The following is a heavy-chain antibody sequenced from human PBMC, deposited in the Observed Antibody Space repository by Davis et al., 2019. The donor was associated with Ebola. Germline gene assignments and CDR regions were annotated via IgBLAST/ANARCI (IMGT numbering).Heavy chain of an antibody. CDR1: GGTFSSYA. CDR3: ARDRGQQLVPDNWFDP. J-gene: IGHJ5*02. Sequence: AASVKVSCKASGGTFSSYAISWVRQAPGQGLEWMGGIIPIFGTANYAQKFQGRVTITADKSTSTAYMELSSLRSEDTAVYYCARDRGQQLVPDNWFDPWGQGTLVTVSS. V-gene: IGHV1-69*06. CDR2: IIPIFGTA. D-gene: IGHD6-13*01.